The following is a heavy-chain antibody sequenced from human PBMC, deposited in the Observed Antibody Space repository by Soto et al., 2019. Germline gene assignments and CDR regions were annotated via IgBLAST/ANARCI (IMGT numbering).Heavy chain of an antibody. Sequence: QVQLVQSGAEVKKPGSSVKVSCKASGGTFSSYAISWVRQAPGQGLEWMGGIIPIFGTANYAQKFQGRVTITAAESTSTSYMELSSLRSEHTAVYYCARDKYSSGWGDYWGQGTLVTFSS. CDR1: GGTFSSYA. CDR3: ARDKYSSGWGDY. V-gene: IGHV1-69*01. D-gene: IGHD6-19*01. CDR2: IIPIFGTA. J-gene: IGHJ4*02.